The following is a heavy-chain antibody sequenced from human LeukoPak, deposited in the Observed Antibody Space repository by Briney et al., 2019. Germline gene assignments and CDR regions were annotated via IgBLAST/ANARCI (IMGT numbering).Heavy chain of an antibody. V-gene: IGHV1-18*01. CDR3: ARSARPDTAMDPLYYCYYARDV. CDR1: GYTFTSYG. Sequence: ASEKVSRKASGYTFTSYGISWVRQAPGKGLEWMGWISAYNGNTHYAQKLQGRVTMTTDTSTSTAYMELKSLRSDDTAVYYSARSARPDTAMDPLYYCYYARDVWGQGTPVTVSS. CDR2: ISAYNGNT. D-gene: IGHD5-18*01. J-gene: IGHJ6*02.